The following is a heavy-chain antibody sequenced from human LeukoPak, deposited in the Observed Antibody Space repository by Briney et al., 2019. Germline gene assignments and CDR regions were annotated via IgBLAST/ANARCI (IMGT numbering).Heavy chain of an antibody. D-gene: IGHD3-10*01. CDR1: GGSLISYY. Sequence: SETLSLTCTVSGGSLISYYWTWIRQSPGKGLEWIGYIYNSGITNCNPSLKSRVTISVDTSKNQFSLKLDSVTAADTAVYYCARRSGYYSGVDVWGQGITVTVSS. CDR3: ARRSGYYSGVDV. J-gene: IGHJ6*02. V-gene: IGHV4-59*08. CDR2: IYNSGIT.